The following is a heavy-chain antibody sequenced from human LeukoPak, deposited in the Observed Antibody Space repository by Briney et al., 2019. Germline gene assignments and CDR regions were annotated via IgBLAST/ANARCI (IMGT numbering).Heavy chain of an antibody. V-gene: IGHV4-34*01. J-gene: IGHJ4*02. CDR3: ARGLGTSSRVTGTMFHY. CDR2: INHSGST. Sequence: SETLSLTCAVYGGSFSGYYWSWIRQPPGKGLEWIGEINHSGSTNYNPSLKSRVTISVDTSKNQFSLKLSSVTAADTAIYYCARGLGTSSRVTGTMFHYWGQGTLVTVSS. D-gene: IGHD2-21*02. CDR1: GGSFSGYY.